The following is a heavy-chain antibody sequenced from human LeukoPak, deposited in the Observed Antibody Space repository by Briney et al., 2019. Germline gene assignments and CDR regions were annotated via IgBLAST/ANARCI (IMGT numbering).Heavy chain of an antibody. CDR1: GYTFTSYG. CDR2: ISAYNGNT. CDR3: ARALGYCTNGVCFRGKAYYYYMDV. J-gene: IGHJ6*03. D-gene: IGHD2-8*01. Sequence: GASLKVSCKASGYTFTSYGISWVRQAPGQGLEWMGWISAYNGNTNYAQKLQGRVTMTTDTSTSTAYMELRSLRSDDTAVYYCARALGYCTNGVCFRGKAYYYYMDVWGKGTTVTVSS. V-gene: IGHV1-18*01.